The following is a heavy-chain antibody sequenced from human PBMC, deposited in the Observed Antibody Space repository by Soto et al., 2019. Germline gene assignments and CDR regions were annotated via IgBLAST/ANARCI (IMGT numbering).Heavy chain of an antibody. CDR3: ARGPKGGNWFDP. J-gene: IGHJ5*02. CDR2: INHSGST. CDR1: GGSFSGYY. V-gene: IGHV4-34*01. D-gene: IGHD3-16*01. Sequence: PSETLSLTCAVYGGSFSGYYWSWIRQPPGKGLEWIEEINHSGSTNYNPSLKSRVTISVDTSKNQFSLKLSSVTAADTAVYYCARGPKGGNWFDPWGQGTLVTVSS.